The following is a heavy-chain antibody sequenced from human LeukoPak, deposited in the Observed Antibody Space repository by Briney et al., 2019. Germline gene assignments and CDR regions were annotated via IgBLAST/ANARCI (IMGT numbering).Heavy chain of an antibody. CDR3: ARGGGDYYMDV. CDR2: IHSSGKT. V-gene: IGHV4-59*12. Sequence: PSETLSLTCTVSGGSIISYYWSWIRQSPLKGLEWIANIHSSGKTNYNPSLKSRVTISVDTSKNQFSLKLTSVTAADTAVYYCARGGGDYYMDVWDKGTTVTVSS. CDR1: GGSIISYY. J-gene: IGHJ6*03.